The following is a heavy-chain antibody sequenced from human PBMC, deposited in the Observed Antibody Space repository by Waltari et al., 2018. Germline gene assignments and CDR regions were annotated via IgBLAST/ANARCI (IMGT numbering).Heavy chain of an antibody. V-gene: IGHV3-49*04. J-gene: IGHJ6*02. CDR2: IRSKAYGWTT. D-gene: IGHD3-3*01. CDR1: GFTFGDYA. Sequence: EVQLVESGGGLVQPGRSLRLSCTASGFTFGDYAMSWVRQAPGKGLEWVGFIRSKAYGWTTEYAASVKGRFTISRDDSKSIAYLQMNSLKTEDTAVYYCTRPSYDFWVVNYYGMDVWGQGTTVTVSS. CDR3: TRPSYDFWVVNYYGMDV.